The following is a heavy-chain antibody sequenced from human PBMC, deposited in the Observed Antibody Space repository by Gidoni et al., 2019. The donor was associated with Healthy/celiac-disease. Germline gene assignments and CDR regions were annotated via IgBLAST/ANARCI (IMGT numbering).Heavy chain of an antibody. CDR1: GGTFSSYG. Sequence: QVQLVQSGAEVKKPGSSVQVSCQASGGTFSSYGINWLRQAPGQGLEWMGGIIPMSGTANYAQKFQGRVTITADESTRTGYMELNSLRSEDTAIYYCARDYGDPNWFDPWGQGTQVTVSS. V-gene: IGHV1-69*01. J-gene: IGHJ5*02. D-gene: IGHD4-17*01. CDR2: IIPMSGTA. CDR3: ARDYGDPNWFDP.